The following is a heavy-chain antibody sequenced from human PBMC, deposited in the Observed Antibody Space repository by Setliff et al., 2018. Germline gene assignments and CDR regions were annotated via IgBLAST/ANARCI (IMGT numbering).Heavy chain of an antibody. J-gene: IGHJ4*02. CDR1: GGSISSSSYY. Sequence: SETLSLTCTVSGGSISSSSYYWGWIRQPPGKGLEWIGSIYYSGSTYYNPSLKSRVTISVDTSKNQFSLKRSSVTAADTAVYYCARGRVEMATITPFDYWGQGTLVTSPQ. V-gene: IGHV4-39*07. CDR3: ARGRVEMATITPFDY. CDR2: IYYSGST. D-gene: IGHD5-12*01.